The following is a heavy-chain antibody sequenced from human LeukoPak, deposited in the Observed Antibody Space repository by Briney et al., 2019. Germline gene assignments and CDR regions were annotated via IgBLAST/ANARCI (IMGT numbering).Heavy chain of an antibody. CDR2: IKQDGSEK. V-gene: IGHV3-7*01. D-gene: IGHD4-17*01. Sequence: GGSLRLSCAASGFTFSSYWMSWVRQAPGKGLEWVANIKQDGSEKYYVDSLKGRFTNSRDNAKNSMYLQMNSLRAEDTAVYYCAREFSPTHDYGDYDDAFDIWGQGTMVTVSS. J-gene: IGHJ3*02. CDR1: GFTFSSYW. CDR3: AREFSPTHDYGDYDDAFDI.